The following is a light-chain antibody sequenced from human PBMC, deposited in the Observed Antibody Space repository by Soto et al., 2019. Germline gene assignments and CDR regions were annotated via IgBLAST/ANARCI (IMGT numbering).Light chain of an antibody. J-gene: IGKJ2*01. CDR3: QQSYRSPYT. CDR2: AAS. V-gene: IGKV1-39*01. CDR1: QSINIY. Sequence: IQLTQSPSSLSASVGDRVTVTCRASQSINIYLNWYQQKPGKAPTLLIYAASSLQSGVPSRFSGGGSRTDFTLTISSLEPEDFATYYCQQSYRSPYTFGQGTKLEI.